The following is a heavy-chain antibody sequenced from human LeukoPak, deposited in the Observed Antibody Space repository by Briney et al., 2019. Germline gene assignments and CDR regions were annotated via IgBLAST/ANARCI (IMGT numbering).Heavy chain of an antibody. V-gene: IGHV4-34*01. Sequence: KPSETLSLTCAVYGGSFSGYYWSWIRQPPGKGLEWIGEINHSGSTNYNPSLKSRVTISVDTSKNQFSLKLSSVTAADTAVYYCARISPPMDVWGKGTTVTVSS. CDR1: GGSFSGYY. D-gene: IGHD3-3*02. CDR3: ARISPPMDV. CDR2: INHSGST. J-gene: IGHJ6*03.